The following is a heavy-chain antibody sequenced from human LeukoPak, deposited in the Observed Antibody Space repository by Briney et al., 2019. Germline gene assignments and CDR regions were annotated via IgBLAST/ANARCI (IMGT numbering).Heavy chain of an antibody. CDR1: GFTFSSYA. CDR3: AKDPYYDSSGYLY. Sequence: GGSLRLSCTASGFTFSSYAMSWVRQAPGKGPEWVSAISGSGGSTYYADSVKGRFTISRDNSKNTLYLQMNSLRAEDTAVYYCAKDPYYDSSGYLYWGQGTLVTVSS. V-gene: IGHV3-23*01. CDR2: ISGSGGST. D-gene: IGHD3-22*01. J-gene: IGHJ4*02.